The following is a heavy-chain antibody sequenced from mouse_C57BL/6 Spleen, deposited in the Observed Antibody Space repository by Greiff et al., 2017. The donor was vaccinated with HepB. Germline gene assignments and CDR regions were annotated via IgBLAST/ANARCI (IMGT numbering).Heavy chain of an antibody. CDR3: ARSYSNFPFDY. CDR2: IRNKANGYTT. CDR1: GFTFTDYY. Sequence: EVQLVESGGGLVQPGGSLSLSCAASGFTFTDYYMSWVRQPPGKALEWLGFIRNKANGYTTEYSASVKGRFTISRDNSQSILYLQMNALRAEDSATYYCARSYSNFPFDYWGQGTTLTVSS. V-gene: IGHV7-3*01. D-gene: IGHD2-5*01. J-gene: IGHJ2*01.